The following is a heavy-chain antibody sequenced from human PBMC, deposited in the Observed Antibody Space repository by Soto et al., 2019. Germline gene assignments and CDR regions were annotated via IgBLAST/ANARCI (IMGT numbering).Heavy chain of an antibody. D-gene: IGHD3-10*01. CDR3: AKAPGSGSYYNGGIFDY. CDR2: IFFSGNT. V-gene: IGHV4-31*03. J-gene: IGHJ4*02. Sequence: SETLSLTCTVSGGSILNGGHYWTWIRQHPGKGLEWIGRIFFSGNTHYNPALKSRLTFSLDTAKNQFSLKLTSVTAADTAVYYCAKAPGSGSYYNGGIFDYWGQGTLVTVSS. CDR1: GGSILNGGHY.